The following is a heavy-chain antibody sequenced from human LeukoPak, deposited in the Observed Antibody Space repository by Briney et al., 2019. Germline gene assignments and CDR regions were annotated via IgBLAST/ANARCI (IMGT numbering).Heavy chain of an antibody. CDR3: AREVPYCSGGSCYSDAFDI. D-gene: IGHD2-15*01. Sequence: SETLSLTCAVSGYSISSGYYWGWIRQPPGKGLEWIGSIYHRGSTYYNPSLKSRVTISVDTSKNQFSLKLSSVTAADTAVYYCAREVPYCSGGSCYSDAFDIWGQATMVTVSS. CDR2: IYHRGST. V-gene: IGHV4-38-2*02. CDR1: GYSISSGYY. J-gene: IGHJ3*02.